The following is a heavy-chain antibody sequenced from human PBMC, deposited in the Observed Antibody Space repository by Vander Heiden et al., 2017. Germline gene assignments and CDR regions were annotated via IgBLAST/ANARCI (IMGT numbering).Heavy chain of an antibody. CDR2: ITGGGVTT. CDR1: GSSFIHSS. V-gene: IGHV3-23*01. CDR3: ARAPAIAGRSYFYYGMEV. Sequence: VQLLESGGDLVQPGGSLRLSCAGSGSSFIHSSMIWVRPSPGKGREWVSAITGGGVTTYCADSVRGRFTISRDNSINTLYLQMNSLRGEDTAVYYCARAPAIAGRSYFYYGMEVWGQGTTVNV. J-gene: IGHJ6*02. D-gene: IGHD6-6*01.